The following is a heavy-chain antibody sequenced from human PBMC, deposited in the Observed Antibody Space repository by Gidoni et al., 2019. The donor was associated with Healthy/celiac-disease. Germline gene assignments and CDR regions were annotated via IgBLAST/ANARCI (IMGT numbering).Heavy chain of an antibody. CDR1: GGTFSSYA. CDR3: ARDFGGSQGSFDY. Sequence: QVQLVQSGAEVKKPGSSVKVSCKASGGTFSSYAISWVRQAPGQGLEWMGRIIPILGIANYAQKFQGRVTITADKSTSTAYMELSSLRSEDTAVYYCARDFGGSQGSFDYWGQGTLVTVSS. V-gene: IGHV1-69*04. J-gene: IGHJ4*02. D-gene: IGHD1-26*01. CDR2: IIPILGIA.